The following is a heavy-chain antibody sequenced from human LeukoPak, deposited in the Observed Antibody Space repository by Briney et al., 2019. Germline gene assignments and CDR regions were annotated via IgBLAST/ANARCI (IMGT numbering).Heavy chain of an antibody. CDR2: IYHSGST. D-gene: IGHD3-22*01. V-gene: IGHV4-30-2*01. CDR1: GGSISSGGYY. J-gene: IGHJ4*02. CDR3: ARAPYSSYGDY. Sequence: PSETLSLTCNVSGGSISSGGYYWSWIRQPLGKGREWIGYIYHSGSTYYNPSLKSRVTISVDSSRNQFSLKLSSVAAADTAVYYCARAPYSSYGDYWGQGTLVTVAS.